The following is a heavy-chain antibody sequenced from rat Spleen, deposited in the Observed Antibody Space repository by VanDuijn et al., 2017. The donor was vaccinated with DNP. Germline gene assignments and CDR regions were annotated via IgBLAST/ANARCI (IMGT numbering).Heavy chain of an antibody. D-gene: IGHD1-7*01. V-gene: IGHV1-43*01. CDR2: IHTRSGGT. Sequence: QVQLQQSGAELAKPDSSVKISCKASGNTFITDYFAWIKQTTGQGLEYIGYIHTRSGGTDSNEKFKDKATLTVDKSSSTAFMQLSSLTPDDSAVYYCARHPQTTGIPDYWGQGVMVTVSS. CDR1: GNTFITDY. CDR3: ARHPQTTGIPDY. J-gene: IGHJ2*01.